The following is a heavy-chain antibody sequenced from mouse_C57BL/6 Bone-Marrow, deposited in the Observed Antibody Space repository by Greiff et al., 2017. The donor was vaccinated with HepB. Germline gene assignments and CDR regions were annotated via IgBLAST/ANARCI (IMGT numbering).Heavy chain of an antibody. Sequence: EVQLVESGGDLVKPGGSLKLSCAASGFTFSSYGMSWVRQTPDKRLEWVANISSGGSYTYYQDSVKGRFTISRDNAKNTLYLQMSSLKSEDSALYYCARPPRDYAFAYWGQGTLVTVSA. V-gene: IGHV5-6*01. J-gene: IGHJ3*01. CDR1: GFTFSSYG. D-gene: IGHD2-4*01. CDR2: ISSGGSYT. CDR3: ARPPRDYAFAY.